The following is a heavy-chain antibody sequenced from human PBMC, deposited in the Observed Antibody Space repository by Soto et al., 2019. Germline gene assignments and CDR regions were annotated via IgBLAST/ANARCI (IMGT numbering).Heavy chain of an antibody. CDR2: IYHSVST. D-gene: IGHD2-15*01. J-gene: IGHJ4*02. CDR3: ARGQVVAAQH. CDR1: GGSISSGGYS. Sequence: PSETLSLTCAVSGGSISSGGYSWSWIRQPPGKGLECIGYIYHSVSTYYNPSLKSRVTISVDRSKNQFSLKLSSVTAADTAVYYCARGQVVAAQHWGQGTLVTV. V-gene: IGHV4-30-2*01.